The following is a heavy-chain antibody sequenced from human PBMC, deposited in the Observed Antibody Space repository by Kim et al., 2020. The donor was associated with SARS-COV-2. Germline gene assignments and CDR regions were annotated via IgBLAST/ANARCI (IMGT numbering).Heavy chain of an antibody. D-gene: IGHD3-22*01. CDR3: ARAAYYYDSSGYLIYFDY. J-gene: IGHJ4*02. Sequence: KSRVTISVDTSKNQFSLKLSSVTAADTAVYYCARAAYYYDSSGYLIYFDYWGQGTLVTVSS. V-gene: IGHV4-31*02.